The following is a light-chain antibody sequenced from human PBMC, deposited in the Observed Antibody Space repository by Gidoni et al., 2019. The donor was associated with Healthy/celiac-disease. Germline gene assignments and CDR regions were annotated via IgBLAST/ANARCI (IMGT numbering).Light chain of an antibody. Sequence: DIQMTQSPSTLSASVGDRVTITCRASQSISSWLAWYQQKPGKAPKLLIYKASSLESGVPSRFSGIGSGTEFTLTISSLQPDDFATYYCQQYNSYSETFGQGTKVEIK. V-gene: IGKV1-5*03. CDR2: KAS. CDR3: QQYNSYSET. J-gene: IGKJ1*01. CDR1: QSISSW.